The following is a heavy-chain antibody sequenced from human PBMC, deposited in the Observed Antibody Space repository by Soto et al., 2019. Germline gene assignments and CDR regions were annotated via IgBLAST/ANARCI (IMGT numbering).Heavy chain of an antibody. CDR3: AKVEYCSGGSCYGQWYDFDY. CDR2: ISGSGGST. Sequence: GGSLRLSCAASGFTFSSYAMSWVRQAPGKGLEWVSAISGSGGSTYYADSVKGRFTISRDNSKNTLYLQMNSLRAEDTAVYCCAKVEYCSGGSCYGQWYDFDYWGQGTLVTVSS. V-gene: IGHV3-23*01. D-gene: IGHD2-15*01. CDR1: GFTFSSYA. J-gene: IGHJ4*02.